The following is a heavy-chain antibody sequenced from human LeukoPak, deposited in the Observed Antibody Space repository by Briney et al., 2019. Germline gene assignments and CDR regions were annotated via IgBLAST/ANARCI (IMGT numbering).Heavy chain of an antibody. CDR2: INPSGGST. J-gene: IGHJ4*02. Sequence: ASVKVSCTASGYTFTSYYMHWVRQAPGQGLEWMGIINPSGGSTSYAQKFQGRVTMTRDTSTSTVYMELSSLRSEDTAVYYCARGWYYDSSGYSLPCYFDYWGQGTLVTVSS. CDR1: GYTFTSYY. V-gene: IGHV1-46*01. D-gene: IGHD3-22*01. CDR3: ARGWYYDSSGYSLPCYFDY.